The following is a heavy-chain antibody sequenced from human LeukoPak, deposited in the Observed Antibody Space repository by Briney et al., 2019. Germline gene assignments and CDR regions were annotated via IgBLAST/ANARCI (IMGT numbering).Heavy chain of an antibody. CDR3: ARGAPLEYCGGDCSRLLDY. J-gene: IGHJ4*02. D-gene: IGHD2-21*02. V-gene: IGHV3-33*01. CDR2: IWYDGSYK. CDR1: GFTFSSCG. Sequence: GRSLRLSCVASGFTFSSCGIHWVRQAPGKGLEWVAFIWYDGSYKNYVDSVKGRFTISRDNSKNTLYLQMNSLRDEDTAVYYCARGAPLEYCGGDCSRLLDYWGQGTLVTVSS.